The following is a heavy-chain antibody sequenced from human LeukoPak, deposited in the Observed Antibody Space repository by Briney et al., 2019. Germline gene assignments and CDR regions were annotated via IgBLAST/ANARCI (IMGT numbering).Heavy chain of an antibody. Sequence: RPGGSLRVSCAASGFTFSNYAMNWVRQAPGKGLEWVSTISGSGGSPYYADSVKGRFTISRDNSKNTVYLQMNSLRAEDTAVYYCAKRSPFYFDYWGQGTLVTVSS. CDR2: ISGSGGSP. CDR1: GFTFSNYA. V-gene: IGHV3-23*01. D-gene: IGHD1-26*01. CDR3: AKRSPFYFDY. J-gene: IGHJ4*02.